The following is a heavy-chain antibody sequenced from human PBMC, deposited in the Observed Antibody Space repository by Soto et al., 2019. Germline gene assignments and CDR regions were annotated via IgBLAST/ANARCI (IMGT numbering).Heavy chain of an antibody. Sequence: QVPLKESGPVLVKPTETLTLTCSVSGFSLTNGRMGVSGIRQPPGKALEWLAHFFSDSERSYSTSMQSKLNMYKDSSGSQVVLTTTNMAPADTATYFCARMGGNYKYYGLHVWGPGIAVTASS. CDR3: ARMGGNYKYYGLHV. D-gene: IGHD4-4*01. J-gene: IGHJ6*02. CDR1: GFSLTNGRMG. V-gene: IGHV2-26*01. CDR2: FFSDSER.